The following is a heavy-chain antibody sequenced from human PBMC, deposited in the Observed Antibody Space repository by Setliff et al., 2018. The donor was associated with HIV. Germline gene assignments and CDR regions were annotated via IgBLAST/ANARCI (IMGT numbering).Heavy chain of an antibody. J-gene: IGHJ6*03. D-gene: IGHD3-10*01. CDR3: ARGGPVLLWFGELYNYYYYMDV. V-gene: IGHV1-2*02. Sequence: ASVKVSCKASGYTFTGNYIHWVRQAPGQGLEWLGWINPNSGGTNYEQKFQGRVTMTRDTSTSTVYMELSSMRSEDTAVYYCARGGPVLLWFGELYNYYYYMDVWGKGTTVTVSS. CDR2: INPNSGGT. CDR1: GYTFTGNY.